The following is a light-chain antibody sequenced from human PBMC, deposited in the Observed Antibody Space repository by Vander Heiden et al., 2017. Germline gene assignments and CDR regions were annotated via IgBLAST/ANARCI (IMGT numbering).Light chain of an antibody. Sequence: DIQLTQSPSFLSESVGDRVTITCRASQGIAGHLAWYQQRSGKAPKLLIYAASTLQSWVPSGLSGSGSGTEFTLTISSLQPEDFATYYCQQFNSYPFTFGGGTKVEIK. J-gene: IGKJ4*01. CDR2: AAS. V-gene: IGKV1-9*01. CDR1: QGIAGH. CDR3: QQFNSYPFT.